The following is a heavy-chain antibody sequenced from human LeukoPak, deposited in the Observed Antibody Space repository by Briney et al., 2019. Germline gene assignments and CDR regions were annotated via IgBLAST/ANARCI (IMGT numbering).Heavy chain of an antibody. Sequence: GASVTVSCKASGGTFSSYAISWVRQAPGQGLEWLGGIIPIFGTTNYAQKFQGRVTITADESTSTAYMELSSLRSEDTAVYYCARAPYDSSGYSNFYYYYGLDVWGQGTTVTVSS. CDR1: GGTFSSYA. J-gene: IGHJ6*02. CDR2: IIPIFGTT. V-gene: IGHV1-69*13. CDR3: ARAPYDSSGYSNFYYYYGLDV. D-gene: IGHD3-22*01.